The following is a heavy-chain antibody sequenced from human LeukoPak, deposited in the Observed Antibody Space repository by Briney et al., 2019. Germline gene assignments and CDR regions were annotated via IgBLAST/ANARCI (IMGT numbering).Heavy chain of an antibody. D-gene: IGHD1-26*01. CDR1: GYTFTSYG. J-gene: IGHJ6*02. CDR2: ISGYNGNT. Sequence: ASVKVSCKASGYTFTSYGISWVRQAPGQGLEWMGWISGYNGNTNYAQKLQGRVTMTTDTSTSTAYMELRSLRSDDTAVYYCARYSGSSGSYYYGMDVWGQGTTVTVSS. V-gene: IGHV1-18*01. CDR3: ARYSGSSGSYYYGMDV.